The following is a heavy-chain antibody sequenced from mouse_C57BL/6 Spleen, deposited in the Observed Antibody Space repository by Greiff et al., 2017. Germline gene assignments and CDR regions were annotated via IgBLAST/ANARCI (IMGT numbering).Heavy chain of an antibody. D-gene: IGHD1-1*01. CDR2: INPNYGTT. V-gene: IGHV1-39*01. CDR3: ARGDYYYGSSSGYFDY. CDR1: GYSFTDYN. Sequence: LVKPGASVKISCKASGYSFTDYNMNWVKQSNGKSLEWLGVINPNYGTTSYNQKFKGKATLTVDQSSSTAYMQLNTLTSEDSTVYYCARGDYYYGSSSGYFDYWGQGTTLTVSS. J-gene: IGHJ2*01.